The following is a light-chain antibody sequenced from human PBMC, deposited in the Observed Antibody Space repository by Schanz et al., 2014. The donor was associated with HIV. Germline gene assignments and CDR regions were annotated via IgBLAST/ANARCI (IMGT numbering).Light chain of an antibody. CDR3: QQYGSPPWT. V-gene: IGKV3-20*01. CDR2: GAS. J-gene: IGKJ1*01. CDR1: QNVNTN. Sequence: EIVLTQSPATLSLSPGERATLSCRASQNVNTNLAWYQQKPGQPPRLLIFGASKRATGIPDRFSGSESGTDFTLTINRMEPEDYAVYYCQQYGSPPWTFGQGTKVEVK.